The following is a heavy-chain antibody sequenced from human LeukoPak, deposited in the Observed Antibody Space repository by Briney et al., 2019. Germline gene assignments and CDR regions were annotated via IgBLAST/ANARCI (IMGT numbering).Heavy chain of an antibody. CDR3: ARAPERWYSYGSYTYHYMDV. CDR1: GGSISTSSYY. J-gene: IGHJ6*03. CDR2: IFYSGST. V-gene: IGHV4-39*07. D-gene: IGHD4-23*01. Sequence: SETLSLTCTVSGGSISTSSYYWGWVRQPPGKGLEWIGNIFYSGSTNYNPSLESRVTISVDTSKNEISLKLSSVTAADTAIYYCARAPERWYSYGSYTYHYMDVWGRGTTVTVPS.